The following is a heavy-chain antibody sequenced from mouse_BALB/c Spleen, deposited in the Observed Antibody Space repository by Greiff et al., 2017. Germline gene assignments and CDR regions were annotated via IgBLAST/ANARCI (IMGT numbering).Heavy chain of an antibody. V-gene: IGHV5-12-2*01. CDR1: GFTFSSYT. J-gene: IGHJ4*01. CDR2: ISNGGGST. CDR3: ASPGPYYYGYLDY. Sequence: EVHLVESGGGLVQPGGSLKLSCAASGFTFSSYTMSWVRQTPEKRLEWVAYISNGGGSTYYPDTVKGRFTISRDNAKNTLYLQMSSLKSEDTAMYYCASPGPYYYGYLDYWGQGTSVTVSS. D-gene: IGHD1-2*01.